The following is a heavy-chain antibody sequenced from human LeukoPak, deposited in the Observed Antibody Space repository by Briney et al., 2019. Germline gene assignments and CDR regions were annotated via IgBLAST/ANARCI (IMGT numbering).Heavy chain of an antibody. CDR1: GFTFSSYG. CDR2: IWYDRSNK. D-gene: IGHD3-10*01. J-gene: IGHJ4*02. Sequence: PGGSLRLSCAASGFTFSSYGMHWVRQAPGKGLEWVAVIWYDRSNKYYADSVKGRFTISRDNSKNTLYLQMNSLRAEDTAVYYCARDGGFGESNPFFDYWGQGTLVTVSS. CDR3: ARDGGFGESNPFFDY. V-gene: IGHV3-33*01.